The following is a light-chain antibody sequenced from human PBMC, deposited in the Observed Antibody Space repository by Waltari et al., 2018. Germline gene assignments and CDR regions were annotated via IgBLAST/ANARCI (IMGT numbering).Light chain of an antibody. CDR2: KAS. V-gene: IGKV1-5*03. Sequence: DIQMTQYPSTLTASVGDRVTITCRASQSISSWLALHQQKAGKAPKLRIYKASNLESGVPSRFSGSGSGTEFTLTISSLQPDDVATYFCQQYDSYPLTFGGGTKVQIK. CDR3: QQYDSYPLT. CDR1: QSISSW. J-gene: IGKJ4*01.